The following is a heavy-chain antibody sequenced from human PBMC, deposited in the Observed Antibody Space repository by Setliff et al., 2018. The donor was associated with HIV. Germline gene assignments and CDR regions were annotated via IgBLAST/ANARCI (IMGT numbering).Heavy chain of an antibody. D-gene: IGHD3-3*01. J-gene: IGHJ4*02. CDR2: IYSIGST. CDR1: GASISSGTYF. V-gene: IGHV4-61*10. CDR3: ASLDFWSGYM. Sequence: SETLSLTCTVSGASISSGTYFWTWVRQPAGQGLEWVGHIYSIGSTKYNPSLKSRVTISVDTSKNQFSLNLSSVTAADTAVYYCASLDFWSGYMWGQGTLVTVSS.